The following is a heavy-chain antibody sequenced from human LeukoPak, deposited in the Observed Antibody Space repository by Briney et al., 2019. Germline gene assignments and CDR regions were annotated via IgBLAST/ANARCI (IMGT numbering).Heavy chain of an antibody. CDR2: IYYSGNT. V-gene: IGHV4-39*01. CDR3: ASGLRYFDLYY. D-gene: IGHD3-9*01. Sequence: SETLSLTCTVSGVSISSSNSYWGWIRQPPGKGLEWIGSIYYSGNTYYNASLKSQVSISIDTSKNQFSLRLTSVTAADTAVYYCASGLRYFDLYYWGQGTLVTVSS. J-gene: IGHJ4*02. CDR1: GVSISSSNSY.